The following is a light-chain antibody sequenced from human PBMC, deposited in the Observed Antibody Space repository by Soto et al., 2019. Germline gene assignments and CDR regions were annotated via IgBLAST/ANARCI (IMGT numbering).Light chain of an antibody. V-gene: IGKV1-5*01. J-gene: IGKJ1*01. CDR2: DAS. CDR3: QQYNSFST. Sequence: DIQMTQFPSTLSASVEGRVTITCRASQTISNWLSWYQQKPGKAPRLLIYDASSLESGVPSRFSGSGSGTEFTLTISSLQPDDFATYYCQQYNSFSTFGQGTKVDIK. CDR1: QTISNW.